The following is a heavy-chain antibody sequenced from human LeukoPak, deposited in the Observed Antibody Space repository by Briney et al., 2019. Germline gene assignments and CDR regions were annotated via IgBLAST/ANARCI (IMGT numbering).Heavy chain of an antibody. CDR1: GFTFSSYW. V-gene: IGHV3-74*01. D-gene: IGHD2-2*02. CDR3: ARAIWAYCSSTSCYMGAFDI. J-gene: IGHJ3*02. Sequence: GRSLRLSCAASGFTFSSYWMHWVRQAPGKGLVWVSRINSDGSSTSYADSVKGRFTISRDNAKNTLYLQMNSLRAEDTAVYYCARAIWAYCSSTSCYMGAFDIWGQGTMVTVSS. CDR2: INSDGSST.